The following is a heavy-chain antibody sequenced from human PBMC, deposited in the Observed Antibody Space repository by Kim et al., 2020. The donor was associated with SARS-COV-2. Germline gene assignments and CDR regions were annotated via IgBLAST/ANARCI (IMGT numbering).Heavy chain of an antibody. D-gene: IGHD3-16*01. J-gene: IGHJ6*02. CDR3: ARDLGGADV. V-gene: IGHV3-23*01. Sequence: AAAVKGRFSISRDNSNNTVFLQMNSLRGDDTAVYYCARDLGGADVWGQGTTVIVSS.